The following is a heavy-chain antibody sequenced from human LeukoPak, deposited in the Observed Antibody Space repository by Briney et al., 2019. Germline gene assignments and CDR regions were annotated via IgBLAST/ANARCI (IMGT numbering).Heavy chain of an antibody. CDR3: ARTPSMWPDAFDI. Sequence: GGSLRLSCAASGFTFSSYWMSWVRQATGKGLEWVANIKQDGSEKYYVDSVKGRFTISRDNAKNSLYLQMNSLGAEDTAVYYCARTPSMWPDAFDIWGQGTMVTVSS. J-gene: IGHJ3*02. V-gene: IGHV3-7*03. CDR2: IKQDGSEK. CDR1: GFTFSSYW. D-gene: IGHD2/OR15-2a*01.